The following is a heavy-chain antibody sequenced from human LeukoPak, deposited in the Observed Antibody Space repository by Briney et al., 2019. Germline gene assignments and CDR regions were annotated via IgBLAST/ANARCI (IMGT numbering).Heavy chain of an antibody. V-gene: IGHV1-2*02. Sequence: ASVKVSCKASGYTFTGYYMHWVRQAPGQGLEWMGWINPNSGGTNYAQKFQGRVTMIRDTSISTAYMELSRLRSDDTAVYYCARDQVVTAIFDYWGQGTLVTVSS. CDR1: GYTFTGYY. D-gene: IGHD2-21*02. CDR2: INPNSGGT. CDR3: ARDQVVTAIFDY. J-gene: IGHJ4*02.